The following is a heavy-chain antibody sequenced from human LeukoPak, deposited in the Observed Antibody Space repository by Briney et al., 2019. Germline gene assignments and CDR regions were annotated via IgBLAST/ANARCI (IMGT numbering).Heavy chain of an antibody. CDR3: TKDLRSAY. CDR2: IRCDESYK. J-gene: IGHJ4*02. Sequence: GGSLRLSCAASGFTFSSNDMHWVRQAPGKGLEWVAFIRCDESYKYYADSVKGRFTISRDTSKNTLYLQMNSLRAEDTAIYYCTKDLRSAYWGQGTLVTVSS. CDR1: GFTFSSND. V-gene: IGHV3-30*02.